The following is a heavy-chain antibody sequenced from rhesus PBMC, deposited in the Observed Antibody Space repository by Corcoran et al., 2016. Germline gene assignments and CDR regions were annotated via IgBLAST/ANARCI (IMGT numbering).Heavy chain of an antibody. Sequence: QVHLQESGPGLVKPSETLSLTCAVSGGSFSGYSWSWIRQPPGKGREWIGYISGSGVATHHSPSRKSVVNISTDTYKNQVSLRLSSVTAADTAVDDCARVPVRGGRGMDYWGQGVLVTVSS. V-gene: IGHV4-165*01. J-gene: IGHJ4*01. CDR2: ISGSGVAT. CDR1: GGSFSGYS. D-gene: IGHD1-32*01. CDR3: ARVPVRGGRGMDY.